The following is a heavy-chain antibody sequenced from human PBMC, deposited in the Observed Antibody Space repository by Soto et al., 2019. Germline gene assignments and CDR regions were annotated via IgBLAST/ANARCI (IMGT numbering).Heavy chain of an antibody. D-gene: IGHD6-6*01. CDR3: ARAQYRIADRRCDY. CDR1: GDSVPSNSAA. Sequence: CAISGDSVPSNSAAWNWVRQAPSRGLEWLGRTYYRSKWYQDYPVSVKSRITINPDKTKHHFSLPLQSVPPEDTAVYYCARAQYRIADRRCDYWGKGTRGSVCS. V-gene: IGHV6-1*01. J-gene: IGHJ4*02. CDR2: TYYRSKWYQ.